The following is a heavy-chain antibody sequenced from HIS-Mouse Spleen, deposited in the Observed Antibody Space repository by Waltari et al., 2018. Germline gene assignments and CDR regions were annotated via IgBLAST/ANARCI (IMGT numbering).Heavy chain of an antibody. D-gene: IGHD3-16*01. J-gene: IGHJ2*01. Sequence: EVQLLESGGGLVQPGGSLRLSCAASGFTFSSYAMSWVRQAPGKGLEWVSAISGSCGSTYYADSVKGRFTISRDNSKNTLYLQMNSLRAEDTAVYYCASPSLGVGDFRYFDLWGRGTLVTVSS. CDR1: GFTFSSYA. CDR3: ASPSLGVGDFRYFDL. V-gene: IGHV3-23*01. CDR2: ISGSCGST.